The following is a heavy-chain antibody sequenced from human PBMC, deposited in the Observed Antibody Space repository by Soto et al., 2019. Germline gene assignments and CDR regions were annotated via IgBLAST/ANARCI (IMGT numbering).Heavy chain of an antibody. D-gene: IGHD4-17*01. CDR3: AKDRYPVRPYGDYRPLFDY. CDR2: ISGSGGST. J-gene: IGHJ4*02. V-gene: IGHV3-23*01. CDR1: GFTFSSYA. Sequence: GGSLRLSCAAPGFTFSSYAMSWVRQAPGKGLEWVSAISGSGGSTYYADSVKGRFTISRDNSKNTLYLQMNSLRAEDTAVYYCAKDRYPVRPYGDYRPLFDYWGQGTLVTVSS.